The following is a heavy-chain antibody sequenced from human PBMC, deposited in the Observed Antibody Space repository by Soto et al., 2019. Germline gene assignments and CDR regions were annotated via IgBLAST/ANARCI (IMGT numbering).Heavy chain of an antibody. CDR1: GGAFSTYD. Sequence: QVQLVQSGAEVKRPGSSVKVSCQASGGAFSTYDFNWVRQAPGQGPEWMGGILPLFGTVDYLQKFQDRVTITADKSTTTVFMELNSLKSEDTAVYFCARNQAAGHSPNYFDSWGQGTLVTVSS. D-gene: IGHD2-8*01. CDR2: ILPLFGTV. J-gene: IGHJ4*02. V-gene: IGHV1-69*06. CDR3: ARNQAAGHSPNYFDS.